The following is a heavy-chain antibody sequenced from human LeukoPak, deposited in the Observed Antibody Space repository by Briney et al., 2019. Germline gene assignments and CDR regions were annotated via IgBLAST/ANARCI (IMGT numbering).Heavy chain of an antibody. D-gene: IGHD3-3*01. CDR2: ISSSGSTI. CDR3: ASLEWSDGSYFDY. CDR1: GFTFSDYY. V-gene: IGHV3-11*01. J-gene: IGHJ4*02. Sequence: PGGSLRLSCAASGFTFSDYYVSWIRQAPGKGLEWVSYISSSGSTIYYADSVKGRFTISRDNAKNSLYLQMNSLRAEDTAVYYCASLEWSDGSYFDYWGQGTLVTVSS.